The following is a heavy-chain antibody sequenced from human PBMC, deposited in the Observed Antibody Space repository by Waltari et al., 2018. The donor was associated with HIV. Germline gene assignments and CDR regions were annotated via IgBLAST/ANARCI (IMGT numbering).Heavy chain of an antibody. J-gene: IGHJ4*02. CDR2: INTNSGNP. D-gene: IGHD6-19*01. CDR3: ARRNGSGWFSFDN. Sequence: QVQLVPSGSELKKPGASVNISCKASGYTFTSYALTWVRQAPGQGLEWMGWINTNSGNPTYAQGFTGRFVVSLDTSVSTTYLQITSLKAEDTAVYYCARRNGSGWFSFDNWGQGTLVTVSS. V-gene: IGHV7-4-1*02. CDR1: GYTFTSYA.